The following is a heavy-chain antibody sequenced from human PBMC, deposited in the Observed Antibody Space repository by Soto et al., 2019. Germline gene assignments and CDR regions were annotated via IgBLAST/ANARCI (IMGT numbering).Heavy chain of an antibody. Sequence: SETLSLTCTVSGGSVSSGSYYWSWIRQPPGKGLEWIGYIYYSGSTNYNPSLKSRVTISVDTSKNQFSLKLSSVTAADTAVYYCASRLPSHMNWFDPWGQGTLVTVSS. CDR1: GGSVSSGSYY. J-gene: IGHJ5*02. CDR3: ASRLPSHMNWFDP. CDR2: IYYSGST. V-gene: IGHV4-61*01. D-gene: IGHD2-21*01.